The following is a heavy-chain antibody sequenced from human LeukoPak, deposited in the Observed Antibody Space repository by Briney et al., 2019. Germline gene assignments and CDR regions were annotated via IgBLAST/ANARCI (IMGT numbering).Heavy chain of an antibody. CDR3: TTVGYCSGGRCVGFDN. CDR2: ISSSSSYI. Sequence: GGSLRLSCAASGFTFSSYSMNWVRQAPGKGLEWVSSISSSSSYIYYADSVKGRFTISRDNAKNSLYLQMNSLRAEDTAVYYCTTVGYCSGGRCVGFDNWGQGTLVTVSS. V-gene: IGHV3-21*01. J-gene: IGHJ4*02. CDR1: GFTFSSYS. D-gene: IGHD2-15*01.